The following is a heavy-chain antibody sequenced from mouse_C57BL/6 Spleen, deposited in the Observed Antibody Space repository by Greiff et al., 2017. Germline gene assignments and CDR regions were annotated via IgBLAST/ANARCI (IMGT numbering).Heavy chain of an antibody. CDR3: AFYGNYEGYAMDY. J-gene: IGHJ4*01. CDR2: IHPNSGST. CDR1: GYTFTSYW. V-gene: IGHV1-64*01. D-gene: IGHD2-1*01. Sequence: QVQLQQPGAELVKPGASVKLSCKASGYTFTSYWMHWVKQRPGQGLEWIGMIHPNSGSTNYNEKFKSKATLTVDKSSSTAYMQLSSLTSEDSAVYYCAFYGNYEGYAMDYWGQGTSVTVSS.